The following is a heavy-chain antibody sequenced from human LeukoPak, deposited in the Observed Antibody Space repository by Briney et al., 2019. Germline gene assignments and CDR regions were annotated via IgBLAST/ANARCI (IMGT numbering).Heavy chain of an antibody. CDR1: GGSISSSSYY. Sequence: SETLSLTCTVSGGSISSSSYYWGWIRQPPGKGLEWIGSIYYSGSTYYNPSLKSRVTISVDTSKNQFSLKLSSVTAADTAVYYCARMRADYTAFDYWGQGTLVTVSS. CDR2: IYYSGST. J-gene: IGHJ4*02. V-gene: IGHV4-39*01. CDR3: ARMRADYTAFDY. D-gene: IGHD4-11*01.